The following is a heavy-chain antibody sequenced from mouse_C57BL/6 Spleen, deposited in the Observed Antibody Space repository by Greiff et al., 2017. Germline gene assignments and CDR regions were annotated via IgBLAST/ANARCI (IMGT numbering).Heavy chain of an antibody. J-gene: IGHJ2*01. CDR2: ISGGGGNT. V-gene: IGHV5-9*01. CDR1: GFTFSSYT. Sequence: EVMLVESGGGLVKPGGSLKLSCAASGFTFSSYTMSWVRQTPEKRLEWVATISGGGGNTYYPDSVKGRFTISRDNAKNTLYLQMSSLRSEDTALYYCARRRGDYFDYWGQGTTLTVSS. CDR3: ARRRGDYFDY.